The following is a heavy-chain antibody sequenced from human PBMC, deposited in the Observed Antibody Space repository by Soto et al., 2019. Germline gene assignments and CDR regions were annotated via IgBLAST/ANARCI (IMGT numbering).Heavy chain of an antibody. Sequence: GGSLRLSCAASGFTFSNYAMTWVRQTPGKGLEWVSEISGSGGTTYSADSVKGRFTISRDNSKNTLYLQMNSLRAEDTAVYYCAKDGYYGSGRGYYYYGMDVWGQGTTVTVSS. CDR1: GFTFSNYA. CDR3: AKDGYYGSGRGYYYYGMDV. V-gene: IGHV3-23*01. J-gene: IGHJ6*02. CDR2: ISGSGGTT. D-gene: IGHD3-10*01.